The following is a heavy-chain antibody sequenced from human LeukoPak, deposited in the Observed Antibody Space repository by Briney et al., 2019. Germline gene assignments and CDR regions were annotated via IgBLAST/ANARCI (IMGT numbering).Heavy chain of an antibody. V-gene: IGHV4-34*01. CDR2: ITHSGST. CDR1: GGSFSGYY. J-gene: IGHJ4*02. CDR3: ARGPYRYYYDSSGYFCFFDY. Sequence: PSETLSLTCAVYGGSFSGYYWSWIRQPPGKGPEWIGEITHSGSTNYNPSLKSRVTISVDTSKNQFSLKLSPVTAADTAVYYCARGPYRYYYDSSGYFCFFDYWGQGTLVTVSS. D-gene: IGHD3-22*01.